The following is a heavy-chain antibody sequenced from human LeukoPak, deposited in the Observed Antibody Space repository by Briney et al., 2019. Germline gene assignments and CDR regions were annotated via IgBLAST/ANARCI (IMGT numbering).Heavy chain of an antibody. CDR1: GGSISSYY. CDR3: ARVGIADAFDI. D-gene: IGHD6-13*01. Sequence: SETLSLTCTVSGGSISSYYWRWIRQPPGKGLEWIGYIYYSGSTNYNPSLKSRVTISVDTSKNQFSLKLSSVTAADTAVYYCARVGIADAFDIWGQGTMVTVSS. V-gene: IGHV4-59*01. CDR2: IYYSGST. J-gene: IGHJ3*02.